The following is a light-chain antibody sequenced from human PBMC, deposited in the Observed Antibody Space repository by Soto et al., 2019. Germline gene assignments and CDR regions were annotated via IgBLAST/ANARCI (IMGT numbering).Light chain of an antibody. CDR2: AAS. CDR3: QQSFSIPWT. V-gene: IGKV1-39*01. Sequence: DIQMTQSPSSLSASVGDRVTITWRASETISSYLNWYQQKPGNAPKLLIYAASSLQSGVPSRFSGSGSGTDFTLTISSLQPEDFASYYCQQSFSIPWTFGQGTKVDIK. J-gene: IGKJ1*01. CDR1: ETISSY.